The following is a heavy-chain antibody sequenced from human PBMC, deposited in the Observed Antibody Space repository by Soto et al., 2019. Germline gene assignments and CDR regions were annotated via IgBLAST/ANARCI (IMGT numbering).Heavy chain of an antibody. CDR1: GGSISSSSWY. J-gene: IGHJ4*02. Sequence: PSETLSLTCTVSGGSISSSSWYWGWIRQSPGKGLEWIGSSYYTGSTYYNPPLKSRVTVSVDTSKNQFSLKLSSVTAADTAVYYCARQEYSSSSGGAYYFDYWGQGTLVTVSS. V-gene: IGHV4-39*01. D-gene: IGHD6-6*01. CDR2: SYYTGST. CDR3: ARQEYSSSSGGAYYFDY.